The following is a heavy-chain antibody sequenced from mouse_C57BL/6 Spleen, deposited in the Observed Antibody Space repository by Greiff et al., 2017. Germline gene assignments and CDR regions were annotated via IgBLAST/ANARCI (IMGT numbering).Heavy chain of an antibody. CDR1: GFTFSSYA. Sequence: EVKLVESGGGLVKPGGSLKLSCAASGFTFSSYAMSWVRQTPEKRLEWVATISDGGSYTYYPDNVKGRFTISRDNAKNNLYLQMSHLKSEDTAMYYCARALYGNYGAWFAYWGQGTLVTVSA. CDR2: ISDGGSYT. D-gene: IGHD2-1*01. V-gene: IGHV5-4*03. J-gene: IGHJ3*01. CDR3: ARALYGNYGAWFAY.